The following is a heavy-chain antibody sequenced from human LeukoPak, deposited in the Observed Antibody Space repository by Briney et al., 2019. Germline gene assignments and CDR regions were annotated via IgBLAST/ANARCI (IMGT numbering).Heavy chain of an antibody. CDR3: CKGDYAYYYYMDV. V-gene: IGHV3-23*01. CDR2: IGAKYGSS. Sequence: PGGSLRLSCAASGFTFSNYAMKWVRQAPGKGLEWVSTIGAKYGSSYYADSVKGRFTISRDNSENTVYLQMNNPRADDTAIYYCCKGDYAYYYYMDVWGKGTTVTVSS. J-gene: IGHJ6*03. CDR1: GFTFSNYA. D-gene: IGHD4-17*01.